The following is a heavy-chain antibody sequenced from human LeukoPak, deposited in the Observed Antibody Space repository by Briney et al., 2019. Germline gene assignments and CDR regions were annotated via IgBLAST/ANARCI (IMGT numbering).Heavy chain of an antibody. CDR2: IKQEGSEK. V-gene: IGHV3-7*03. CDR1: GFTFSSYL. D-gene: IGHD6-13*01. Sequence: PGGAPRLSCAASGFTFSSYLVSWVRPAPGEGPGGVGNIKQEGSEKYYVDSVKGRFTISRDNAKNTLYLQMNSLRAEDTAVYYCAKDPLRQSSSWYANDAFDIWGQGTMVTVSS. CDR3: AKDPLRQSSSWYANDAFDI. J-gene: IGHJ3*02.